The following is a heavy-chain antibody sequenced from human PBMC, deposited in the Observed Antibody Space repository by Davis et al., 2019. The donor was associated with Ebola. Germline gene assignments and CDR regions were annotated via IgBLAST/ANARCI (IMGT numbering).Heavy chain of an antibody. Sequence: PSETLSLTCAISGDSVAGGSGGWNWIRQSPSRGLEWLGRTYYTSKRYNDYAVSMKSRISINPDTSKNQFSLQLTSVTPEDTAVYYCARGWLRSGFDYWGQGTLVIVSS. J-gene: IGHJ4*02. V-gene: IGHV6-1*01. D-gene: IGHD5-12*01. CDR3: ARGWLRSGFDY. CDR1: GDSVAGGSGG. CDR2: TYYTSKRYN.